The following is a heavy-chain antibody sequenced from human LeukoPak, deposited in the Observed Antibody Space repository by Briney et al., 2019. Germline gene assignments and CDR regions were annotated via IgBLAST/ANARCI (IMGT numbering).Heavy chain of an antibody. CDR1: GFTFRSYG. V-gene: IGHV3-33*01. D-gene: IGHD2-15*01. CDR3: ATHHSTKGFDY. J-gene: IGHJ4*02. CDR2: IWYDGSNK. Sequence: GGSLRLSCAASGFTFRSYGMHWVRQAPGKGLDWVAIIWYDGSNKYYADSVEGRFIISKDNSKNTLYLQMNSLRAEDTAVYYCATHHSTKGFDYWGQGTLVTVSS.